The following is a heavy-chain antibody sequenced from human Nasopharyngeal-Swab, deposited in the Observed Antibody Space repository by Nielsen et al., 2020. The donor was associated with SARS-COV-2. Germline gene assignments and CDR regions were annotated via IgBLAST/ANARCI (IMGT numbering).Heavy chain of an antibody. CDR2: IYYSGST. D-gene: IGHD2-15*01. J-gene: IGHJ5*02. CDR1: GGSISSYY. V-gene: IGHV4-59*01. Sequence: SETLSLTCTVPGGSISSYYRSWIRQPPGKGLEWIGYIYYSGSTNYNPSLKSRVTISVDTSKNQFSLKLSSVTAADTAVYYCARDQVYCSGGSCYPYNWFDPWGQGTLVTVSS. CDR3: ARDQVYCSGGSCYPYNWFDP.